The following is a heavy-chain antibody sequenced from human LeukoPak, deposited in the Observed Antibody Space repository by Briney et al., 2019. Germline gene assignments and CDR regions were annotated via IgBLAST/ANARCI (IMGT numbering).Heavy chain of an antibody. CDR2: ISAYNGNT. D-gene: IGHD3/OR15-3a*01. J-gene: IGHJ6*03. V-gene: IGHV1-18*01. Sequence: ASVKVSCKASGYTFTGYGISWVRQAPGQGLEWMGWISAYNGNTNYAQKLQGRVTMTTDTSTSTAYMELRSLRSDDTAVYYCARGTRPYYYYYMDVWGKGTTVTVSS. CDR1: GYTFTGYG. CDR3: ARGTRPYYYYYMDV.